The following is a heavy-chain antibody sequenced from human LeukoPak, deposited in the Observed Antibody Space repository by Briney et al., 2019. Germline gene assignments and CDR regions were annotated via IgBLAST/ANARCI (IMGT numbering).Heavy chain of an antibody. CDR3: ARMRIVGAAGFDY. Sequence: PSETLSLTCAVSGGSISSSNRWSWVRQPPGQGLEWIGEIYHSGSTNYNPSLKSRVTISVDKSKNQFSLKLSSVTAADTAVYYCARMRIVGAAGFDYWGQGTLVTVSS. J-gene: IGHJ4*02. CDR2: IYHSGST. V-gene: IGHV4-4*02. D-gene: IGHD1-26*01. CDR1: GGSISSSNR.